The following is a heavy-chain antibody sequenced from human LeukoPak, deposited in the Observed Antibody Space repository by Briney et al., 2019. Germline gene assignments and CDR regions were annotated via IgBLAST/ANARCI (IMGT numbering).Heavy chain of an antibody. J-gene: IGHJ4*02. CDR2: IYHSGST. Sequence: SETLSLTCAVSGGSISSSNWWSWVRQPPGKGLEWIGEIYHSGSTNYNPSLKSRVTTSVDTSKNQFSLKLSSVTAADTAVYYCARDPGYYDTSGYPAYFDYWGQGTLVTVSS. CDR1: GGSISSSNW. D-gene: IGHD3-22*01. V-gene: IGHV4-4*02. CDR3: ARDPGYYDTSGYPAYFDY.